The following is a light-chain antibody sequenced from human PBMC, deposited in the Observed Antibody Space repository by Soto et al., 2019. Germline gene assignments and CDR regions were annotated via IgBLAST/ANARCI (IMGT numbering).Light chain of an antibody. CDR1: QSVLYSSKNKNY. CDR3: QQYYSTPPT. J-gene: IGKJ4*01. Sequence: DIVMTQSPDSLAVSMGERAPINCKSSQSVLYSSKNKNYLAWYQQKPGQPPKLLIYWASTRESGVPDRFSGSGSGTDFPLTFSSLQAGDVAGYYCQQYYSTPPTFGGGTKVEIK. V-gene: IGKV4-1*01. CDR2: WAS.